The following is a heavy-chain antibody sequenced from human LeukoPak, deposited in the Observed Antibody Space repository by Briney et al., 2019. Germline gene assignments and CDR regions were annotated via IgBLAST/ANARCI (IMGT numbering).Heavy chain of an antibody. J-gene: IGHJ4*02. Sequence: KTSETLSLTCTVSGGSISSSSYYWGWIRQPPGKGLEWIGSIYYSGSTYYNPSLKSRVTISVDTSKNQFSLKLSSVTAADTAVYYCASNPIRYFDWLSEGGYFDYWGLGTLVTVSS. V-gene: IGHV4-39*01. D-gene: IGHD3-9*01. CDR2: IYYSGST. CDR3: ASNPIRYFDWLSEGGYFDY. CDR1: GGSISSSSYY.